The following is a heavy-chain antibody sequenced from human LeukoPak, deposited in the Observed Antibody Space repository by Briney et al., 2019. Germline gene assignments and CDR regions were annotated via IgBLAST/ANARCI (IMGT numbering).Heavy chain of an antibody. J-gene: IGHJ4*02. CDR2: IWYDGSNK. V-gene: IGHV3-33*06. Sequence: PGRSLRLSCAASGFTFSSYGMHWVRQAPGKGLEWVAVIWYDGSNKYYADSVKGRFTISRDNSKNTLYLQMNSLRAEDTAVYYCAKDSYGSGSYYKMGFDYWGQGTLVTVSS. D-gene: IGHD3-10*01. CDR3: AKDSYGSGSYYKMGFDY. CDR1: GFTFSSYG.